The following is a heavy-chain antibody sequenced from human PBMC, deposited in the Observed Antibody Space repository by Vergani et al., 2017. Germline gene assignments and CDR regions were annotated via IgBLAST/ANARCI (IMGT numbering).Heavy chain of an antibody. V-gene: IGHV4-59*01. CDR3: ARTPGITMVRGVIRPRYYYYMDV. CDR2: IYYSGST. J-gene: IGHJ6*03. CDR1: GGSISSYY. Sequence: QVQLQQWGAGLLKPSETLSLTCTVSGGSISSYYWSWIRQPPGKGLEWIGYIYYSGSTNYNPSLKSRVTISVDTSNNQFSLKLSAVTAADTAVYYCARTPGITMVRGVIRPRYYYYMDVWGKGTTVTVSS. D-gene: IGHD3-10*01.